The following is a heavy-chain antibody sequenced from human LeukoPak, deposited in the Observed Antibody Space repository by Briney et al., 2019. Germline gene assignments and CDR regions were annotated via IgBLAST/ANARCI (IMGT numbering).Heavy chain of an antibody. CDR1: GFTFSSYT. Sequence: KTRRDLRLSCAASGFTFSSYTMHWVRQAPGTGLEWVSSISSSSSYIYYADSVKGRFTISRDNAKNSVFLEMNSLRVDDTAIYYCAKDARIFGVINYFDSWGQGTLVTVSS. CDR2: ISSSSSYI. J-gene: IGHJ4*02. D-gene: IGHD3-3*01. CDR3: AKDARIFGVINYFDS. V-gene: IGHV3-21*01.